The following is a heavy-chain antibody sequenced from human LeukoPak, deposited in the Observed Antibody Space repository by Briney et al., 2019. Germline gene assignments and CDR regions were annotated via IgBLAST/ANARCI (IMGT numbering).Heavy chain of an antibody. CDR1: GFTVSSNY. CDR3: ARDLGGPHVFDI. CDR2: IYRDDTT. J-gene: IGHJ3*02. V-gene: IGHV3-53*01. D-gene: IGHD7-27*01. Sequence: GGSLRLSCTVSGFTVSSNYMTWVRQAPGKGLEWVSVIYRDDTTYYADSVKGRFTISTDNSKNTLYLHMDSLRTEDTAVYYCARDLGGPHVFDIWGQGTMVTVSS.